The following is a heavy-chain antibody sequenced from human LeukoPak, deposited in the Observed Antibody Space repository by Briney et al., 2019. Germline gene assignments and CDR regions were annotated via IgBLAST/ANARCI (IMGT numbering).Heavy chain of an antibody. Sequence: ASVKVSCKASGYTFTGYYMHWVRQAPGQGLEWMGWINPNSGGTNYAQKFQGRVTMTRDTSISTAYMELSRLRSDDTAVYYCARGRSGSYRLYANWFDPWGQGTLVTVSS. CDR2: INPNSGGT. J-gene: IGHJ5*02. D-gene: IGHD1-26*01. V-gene: IGHV1-2*02. CDR1: GYTFTGYY. CDR3: ARGRSGSYRLYANWFDP.